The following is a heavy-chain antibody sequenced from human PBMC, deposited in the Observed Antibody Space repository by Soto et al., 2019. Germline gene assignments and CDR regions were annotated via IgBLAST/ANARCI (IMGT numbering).Heavy chain of an antibody. CDR3: ARDHYLPGIAVAGTQDAFDI. V-gene: IGHV3-7*05. Sequence: GGSLRLSCAASGFTFSSYWMSWVRQAPGKGLEWVANIKQDGSEKYYVDSVKGRFTISRDNAKNSLYLQMNSLRAEDTAVYYCARDHYLPGIAVAGTQDAFDIWGQGTMVTVSS. CDR1: GFTFSSYW. CDR2: IKQDGSEK. D-gene: IGHD6-19*01. J-gene: IGHJ3*02.